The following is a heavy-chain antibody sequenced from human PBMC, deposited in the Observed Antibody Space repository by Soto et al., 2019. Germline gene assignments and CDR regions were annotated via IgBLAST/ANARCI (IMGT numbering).Heavy chain of an antibody. V-gene: IGHV4-59*01. J-gene: IGHJ5*01. Sequence: SETLSLTCRGHGASRIRDYWSWIRQPPGKGLEWIGHFYYSGNTKYNPALKSRVTISADTSRNQLSLKLNSVTAADTAVYYCARGRHWIRASCAGHPNIWFGTWGQGT. CDR3: ARGRHWIRASCAGHPNIWFGT. CDR1: GASRIRDY. D-gene: IGHD2-2*01. CDR2: FYYSGNT.